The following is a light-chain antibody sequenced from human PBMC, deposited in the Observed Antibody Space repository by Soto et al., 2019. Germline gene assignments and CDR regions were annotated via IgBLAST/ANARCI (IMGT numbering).Light chain of an antibody. CDR2: GAS. V-gene: IGKV3-20*01. CDR1: PSVSSNF. Sequence: VTLSCRASPSVSSNFLAWYQQKPGQAPRLLIYGASNRAAGIPDRFSGSGSGTDFTLTISRLAPEDFAVYYCQQYGSSPRTFGQGTKVDI. J-gene: IGKJ1*01. CDR3: QQYGSSPRT.